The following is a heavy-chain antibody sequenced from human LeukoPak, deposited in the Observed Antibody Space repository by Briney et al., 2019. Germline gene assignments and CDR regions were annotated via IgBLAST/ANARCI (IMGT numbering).Heavy chain of an antibody. J-gene: IGHJ3*02. CDR3: ARVRRSFDVPFDI. D-gene: IGHD3-9*01. CDR1: GFTVSGNY. V-gene: IGHV3-53*01. CDR2: IYSGGST. Sequence: GGSLRLSCAASGFTVSGNYMGWVRQAPGKGLEWVSVIYSGGSTYYTDFVKGRFTISRDNSKNTLYLQMNSLRVEDTAVYYCARVRRSFDVPFDIWGQGTMVTVSS.